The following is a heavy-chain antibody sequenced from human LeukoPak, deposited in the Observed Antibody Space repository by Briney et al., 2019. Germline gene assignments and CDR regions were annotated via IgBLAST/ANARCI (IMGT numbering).Heavy chain of an antibody. V-gene: IGHV1-2*06. CDR3: ARDLGDNYYDSSGYYYEDY. CDR2: INPNSGGT. CDR1: GYTFTGYY. Sequence: ASVKVSFTASGYTFTGYYMLWVRQAPGQGLEWMGRINPNSGGTNYAHKFQGRVTMTRDTSISTAYMELSRLRSDDMAVYYCARDLGDNYYDSSGYYYEDYWGQGTLVTVSS. J-gene: IGHJ4*02. D-gene: IGHD3-22*01.